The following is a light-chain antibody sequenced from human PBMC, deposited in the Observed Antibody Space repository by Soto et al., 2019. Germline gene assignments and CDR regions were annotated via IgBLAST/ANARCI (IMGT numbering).Light chain of an antibody. Sequence: DIQMTQSPSTLSASVGDRVTITCRASQSISGWLAWYQQKPGKAPKLLIYDASSLDSGVPSRFSGSGSGTEFTLTISSLQPDDFATFYCQQYNTYSWTFGQGTKVEIK. J-gene: IGKJ1*01. CDR3: QQYNTYSWT. CDR2: DAS. V-gene: IGKV1-5*01. CDR1: QSISGW.